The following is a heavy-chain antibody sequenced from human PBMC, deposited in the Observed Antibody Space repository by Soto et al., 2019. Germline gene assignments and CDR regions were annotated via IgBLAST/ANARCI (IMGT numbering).Heavy chain of an antibody. CDR3: ARAPTQLVRYRYNYFDP. D-gene: IGHD6-13*01. Sequence: PGESLKISCKGSGYRFTTYWIVWVRQMPGKGLEWMGIIYPDDSDTRYSPSFQGQVTISADKSISTAYLQWSSLKASDTAIYYCARAPTQLVRYRYNYFDPWGQGTLVTLSS. CDR2: IYPDDSDT. CDR1: GYRFTTYW. V-gene: IGHV5-51*01. J-gene: IGHJ5*02.